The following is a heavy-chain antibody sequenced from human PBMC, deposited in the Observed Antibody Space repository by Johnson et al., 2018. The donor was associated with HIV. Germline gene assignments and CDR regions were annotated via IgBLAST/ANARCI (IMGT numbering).Heavy chain of an antibody. CDR2: IKSKTDGGTT. CDR1: GFTFSNAW. J-gene: IGHJ3*02. Sequence: VQLVESGGGLVKPGGSLRLSCAASGFTFSNAWMSWVRQAPGKGLEWVGRIKSKTDGGTTDYAAPVKGRFTISRDDSKNTQYLQMNSLKTEDTAVYYCTTDDITGTDDAFDIWGQVTLVTVSS. D-gene: IGHD1/OR15-1a*01. V-gene: IGHV3-15*01. CDR3: TTDDITGTDDAFDI.